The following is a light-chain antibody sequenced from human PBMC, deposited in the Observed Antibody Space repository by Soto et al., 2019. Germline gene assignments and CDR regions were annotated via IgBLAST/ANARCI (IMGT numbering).Light chain of an antibody. CDR2: DVS. CDR3: ASYTTSSTYV. V-gene: IGLV2-14*01. CDR1: SSDVGGYSY. Sequence: QYALTQPASVSGSPGQSIAISCTGTSSDVGGYSYVSWYQQQPGKAPKLVISDVSNRPSGVSDRFSGSKSGNTASLTISGLQTEDEADYYCASYTTSSTYVFGTGIKVTVL. J-gene: IGLJ1*01.